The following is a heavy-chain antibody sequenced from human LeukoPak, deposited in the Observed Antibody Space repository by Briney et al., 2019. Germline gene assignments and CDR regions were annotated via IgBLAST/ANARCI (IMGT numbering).Heavy chain of an antibody. J-gene: IGHJ4*02. CDR1: GLTFSAYD. Sequence: PGGSLRLSCAASGLTFSAYDMHWVRQAPGKGLEWMAVIWYDGSKKFYTDSVRGRFSISRDNSKNTLYLQMNSLRAEDTAVYYCAREFTDGSEGYYNWGQGTLVTVSS. D-gene: IGHD3-10*01. CDR2: IWYDGSKK. CDR3: AREFTDGSEGYYN. V-gene: IGHV3-33*01.